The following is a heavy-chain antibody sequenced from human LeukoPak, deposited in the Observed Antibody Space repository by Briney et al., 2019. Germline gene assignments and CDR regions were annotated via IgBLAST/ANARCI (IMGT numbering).Heavy chain of an antibody. J-gene: IGHJ4*02. CDR2: ISRDGATI. CDR3: ARVRDSWAF. D-gene: IGHD3-22*01. V-gene: IGHV3-11*04. CDR1: RSSFSDYY. Sequence: GGSLRLSCAASRSSFSDYYMSWIRQAPGKGLEWLSYISRDGATIYYADSVKGRFTISRDNAKNSLYLQMNSLRAEDTAVYYCARVRDSWAFWGQGTLVTVSS.